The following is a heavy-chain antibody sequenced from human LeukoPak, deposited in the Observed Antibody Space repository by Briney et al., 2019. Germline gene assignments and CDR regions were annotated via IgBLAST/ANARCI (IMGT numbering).Heavy chain of an antibody. CDR1: GFTFSSYS. D-gene: IGHD1-20*01. CDR3: ARAPNWNDVSFDY. V-gene: IGHV3-21*04. Sequence: GGSLRLSCAASGFTFSSYSMNWVRQAPGKGLEWVSSISSSSSYIYYADSVKGRFTISRDNAKNSLYLQMNSLRAEDTAVYYCARAPNWNDVSFDYWGQGTLVTVSS. J-gene: IGHJ4*02. CDR2: ISSSSSYI.